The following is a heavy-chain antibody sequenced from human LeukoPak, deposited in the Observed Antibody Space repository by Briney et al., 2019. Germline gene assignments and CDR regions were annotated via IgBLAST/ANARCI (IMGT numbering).Heavy chain of an antibody. CDR3: ARGKVVAGTPGQNSWDS. Sequence: SETLSLTCTVSGGSISSYYWNWIRQSAGKGLEWIGRIYTSGSTNYNPSLKSRVSMSVDTSKNQFSLKLSSVTAADTAVYYCARGKVVAGTPGQNSWDSWGQGTLVTVSS. CDR2: IYTSGST. V-gene: IGHV4-4*07. CDR1: GGSISSYY. D-gene: IGHD6-19*01. J-gene: IGHJ4*02.